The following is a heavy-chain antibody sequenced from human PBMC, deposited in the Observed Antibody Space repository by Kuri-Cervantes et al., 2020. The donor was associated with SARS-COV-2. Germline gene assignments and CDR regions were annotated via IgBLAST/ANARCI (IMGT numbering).Heavy chain of an antibody. Sequence: GSLRLSCAVYGGSFSGYYWSWIRQPPGKGLEWIGEINHSGSTNYNPSLKSRVTISVDTSKNQFSLKLSSVTAADTAVYYCAGTYYDFWSGYPYFDYWGQGTLVTVSS. V-gene: IGHV4-34*01. J-gene: IGHJ4*02. CDR1: GGSFSGYY. CDR2: INHSGST. D-gene: IGHD3-3*01. CDR3: AGTYYDFWSGYPYFDY.